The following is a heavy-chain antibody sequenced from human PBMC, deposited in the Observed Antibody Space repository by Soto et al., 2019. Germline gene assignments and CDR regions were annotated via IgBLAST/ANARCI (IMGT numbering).Heavy chain of an antibody. Sequence: ASVKVSFKASAYTFTSYAMQWGRQAPGQRHEWMGCINAGNGKTKYSQKFQGRVTITRDTSASTAYMELSSLRSEDTAVYYCARDLKSINYFDSCGSNWFDPWGQGTVVTVSS. CDR1: AYTFTSYA. D-gene: IGHD3-22*01. V-gene: IGHV1-3*01. CDR3: ARDLKSINYFDSCGSNWFDP. J-gene: IGHJ5*02. CDR2: INAGNGKT.